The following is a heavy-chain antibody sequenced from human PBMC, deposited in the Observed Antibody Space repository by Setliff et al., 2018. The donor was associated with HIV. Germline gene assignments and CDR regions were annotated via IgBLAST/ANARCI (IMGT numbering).Heavy chain of an antibody. CDR2: INHSGST. D-gene: IGHD1-1*01. CDR3: ARAKSRLEPTLG. J-gene: IGHJ4*02. CDR1: GESFSGYY. V-gene: IGHV4-34*01. Sequence: PSETLSLTCAVYGESFSGYYWNWIRQPPGKGLEWVAEINHSGSTKYNPSLKSRVTISVDTSQNQFSLKLSSVTAADTAVYYCARAKSRLEPTLGWGQGTLVTDSS.